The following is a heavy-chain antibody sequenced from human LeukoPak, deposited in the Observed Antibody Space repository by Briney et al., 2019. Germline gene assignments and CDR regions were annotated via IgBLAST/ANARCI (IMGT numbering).Heavy chain of an antibody. CDR2: IYYSGST. D-gene: IGHD3/OR15-3a*01. CDR1: GGSISSSSYY. CDR3: ARGTRSRSYNWFDP. J-gene: IGHJ5*02. V-gene: IGHV4-39*07. Sequence: SETLSLTCTVSGGSISSSSYYWGWIRQPPGTGLEWIGSIYYSGSTYYNPSLKSRVSISVDTSKSQFSLKLSSVTAADTAVYYCARGTRSRSYNWFDPWGQGTLVTVSS.